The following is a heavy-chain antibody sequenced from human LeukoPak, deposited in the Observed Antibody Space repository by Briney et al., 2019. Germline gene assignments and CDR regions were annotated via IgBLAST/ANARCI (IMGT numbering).Heavy chain of an antibody. V-gene: IGHV4-39*07. CDR1: GGSISSSSYY. CDR3: ARESSGSLY. Sequence: PSETLSLTCTVSGGSISSSSYYWGWIRQPPGKGLEWIGSIYYSGSTYYNPSLKSRVTISVDTSKNQFSLKLSSVTAADTAVYYCARESSGSLYWGQGTLVTVSS. D-gene: IGHD3-22*01. J-gene: IGHJ4*02. CDR2: IYYSGST.